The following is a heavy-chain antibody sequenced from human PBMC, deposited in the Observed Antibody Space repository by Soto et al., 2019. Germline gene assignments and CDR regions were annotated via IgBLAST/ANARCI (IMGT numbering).Heavy chain of an antibody. V-gene: IGHV3-23*01. J-gene: IGHJ4*02. CDR3: AKDLRGYCSSTSCYYFDY. CDR2: ISGSGGST. CDR1: GFTFSSYA. D-gene: IGHD2-2*01. Sequence: GGSRRLSCGASGFTFSSYAMSWVRQAPGKGLEWVSAISGSGGSTYYADSVKGRFTISRDNSKNTLYLQMNSLRAEDTAVYYCAKDLRGYCSSTSCYYFDYWGQGTLVTVS.